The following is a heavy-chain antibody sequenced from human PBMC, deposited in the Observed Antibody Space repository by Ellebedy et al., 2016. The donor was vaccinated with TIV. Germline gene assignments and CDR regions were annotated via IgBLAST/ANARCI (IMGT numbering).Heavy chain of an antibody. D-gene: IGHD3-10*01. V-gene: IGHV3-30*18. Sequence: GESLKISCTGSGFIFYVYGMHSVRQAPGKGLEWVAVISADGDTNYHAASVEGRFTISRDNSQNTLYLEMNSLRPEDTAVYFCAKIVYSNRPGSYYYYGMDVWGQGTTVTVS. CDR2: ISADGDTN. CDR3: AKIVYSNRPGSYYYYGMDV. CDR1: GFIFYVYG. J-gene: IGHJ6*02.